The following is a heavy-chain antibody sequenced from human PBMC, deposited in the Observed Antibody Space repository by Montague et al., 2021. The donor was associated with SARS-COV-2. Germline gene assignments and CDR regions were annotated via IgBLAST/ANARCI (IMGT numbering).Heavy chain of an antibody. CDR3: ARHPGDTIFGVVRYPGGFDY. J-gene: IGHJ4*02. Sequence: SETLSLTCAIYDGSLSNYYWNWIRQPPGKGLECIGEINRGGNTNYNPSLKSRVTISVDTSKNQFSLKLNSVTAADTAVYYCARHPGDTIFGVVRYPGGFDYWGQGTLVTVSS. CDR2: INRGGNT. V-gene: IGHV4-34*01. D-gene: IGHD3-3*01. CDR1: DGSLSNYY.